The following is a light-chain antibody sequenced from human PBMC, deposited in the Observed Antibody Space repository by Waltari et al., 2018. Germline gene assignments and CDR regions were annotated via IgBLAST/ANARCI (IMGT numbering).Light chain of an antibody. CDR2: DVS. CDR1: MNDIGCFHY. Sequence: QSALTQPASVSGSPGQSITISCTGSMNDIGCFHYVSWYQHHPGQAPKLLIYDVSNRPSGVSSRFSGSKSGSTASLAISGLQTEDEADYYCCSYTGTDTYVFGTGTKVTVL. V-gene: IGLV2-14*01. CDR3: CSYTGTDTYV. J-gene: IGLJ1*01.